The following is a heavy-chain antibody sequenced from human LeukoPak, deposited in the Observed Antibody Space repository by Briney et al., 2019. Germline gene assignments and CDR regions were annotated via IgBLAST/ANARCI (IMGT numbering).Heavy chain of an antibody. CDR3: ARRPMAASGTLSDY. V-gene: IGHV3-21*01. D-gene: IGHD6-13*01. CDR2: ISSSSSSYI. J-gene: IGHJ4*02. Sequence: GGSLRLSCAASGFTFSSCSMNWVRQAPGKGLEWVSSISSSSSSYIYYADSVKGRFTISRDNAKNSLYLQMNSLRAEDTAVYYCARRPMAASGTLSDYWGQGTLVTVSS. CDR1: GFTFSSCS.